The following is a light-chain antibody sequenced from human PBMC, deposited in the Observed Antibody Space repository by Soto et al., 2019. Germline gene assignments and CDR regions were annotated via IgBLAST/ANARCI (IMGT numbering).Light chain of an antibody. V-gene: IGKV3-15*01. J-gene: IGKJ1*01. CDR2: GAS. CDR1: QSVSSS. Sequence: EIVMTQSPETLSVSPGERATLSCRARQSVSSSLAWYQQKPGQAPRLLIYGASTRATGIPARFSGSGSGSDFTLTISGLQSEDFAVYSCQQYNDWPRTFGQGTKVEIK. CDR3: QQYNDWPRT.